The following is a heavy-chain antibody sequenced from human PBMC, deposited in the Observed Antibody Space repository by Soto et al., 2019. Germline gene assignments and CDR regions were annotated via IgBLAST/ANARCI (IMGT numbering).Heavy chain of an antibody. CDR3: ARGSSSWPSYFDY. V-gene: IGHV4-30-4*01. Sequence: PLETLSLTCTVSGGSISGGYYYWSWIRQPPGKGLEWIGYIYYSGSTYYNPSLKSRVTISVDTSKNQFSLKLSSVTAADTAVYYCARGSSSWPSYFDYWGQGTLVTVSS. D-gene: IGHD6-13*01. CDR2: IYYSGST. CDR1: GGSISGGYYY. J-gene: IGHJ4*02.